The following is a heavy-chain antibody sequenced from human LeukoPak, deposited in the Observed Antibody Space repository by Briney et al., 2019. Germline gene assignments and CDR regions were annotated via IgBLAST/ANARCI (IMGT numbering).Heavy chain of an antibody. V-gene: IGHV4-4*02. CDR3: ARYESYYSHYFDY. CDR2: IYHSGST. J-gene: IGHJ4*02. CDR1: GGSISRSNW. Sequence: AGTLSLTCAVSGGSISRSNWWSWVRQPPGKGLEWIGEIYHSGSTNYNPSLKSRVTISVDKSKNQFSLKLSSVTAADTAVYYCARYESYYSHYFDYWGQGTLVTVSS. D-gene: IGHD1-26*01.